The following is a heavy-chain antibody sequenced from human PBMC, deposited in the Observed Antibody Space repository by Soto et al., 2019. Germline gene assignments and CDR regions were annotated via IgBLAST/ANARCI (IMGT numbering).Heavy chain of an antibody. CDR2: ISGSGFKK. V-gene: IGHV3-23*01. Sequence: GGSLRLSCAASGFIFENFGMSWVRQSPGKGLEWISSISGSGFKKYYADSVKGRFTISRDNSKSTVYLELNNLSAEDTAVYHCAKNQGVELVPLATVDWFDPWGQGSVVTVSS. CDR3: AKNQGVELVPLATVDWFDP. J-gene: IGHJ5*02. CDR1: GFIFENFG. D-gene: IGHD1-26*01.